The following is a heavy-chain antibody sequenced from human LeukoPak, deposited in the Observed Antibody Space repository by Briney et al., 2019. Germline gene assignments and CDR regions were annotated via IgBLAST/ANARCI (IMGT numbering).Heavy chain of an antibody. V-gene: IGHV1-46*01. J-gene: IGHJ5*02. Sequence: GASVKVSCKASGYTFTSYYMHWVRQAPGQGLEWMGIINPSGGSTSYAQKFQGRVTMTRDTSTSTVYMELSSLRSEDTAVYYYARDKGATTPRDNWFDPWGQGTLVTVSS. D-gene: IGHD1-26*01. CDR3: ARDKGATTPRDNWFDP. CDR2: INPSGGST. CDR1: GYTFTSYY.